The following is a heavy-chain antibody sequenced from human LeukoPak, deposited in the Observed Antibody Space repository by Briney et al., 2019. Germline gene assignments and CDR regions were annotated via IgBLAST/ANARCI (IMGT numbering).Heavy chain of an antibody. CDR1: GGSVSSGSYY. V-gene: IGHV4-61*01. D-gene: IGHD3-22*01. Sequence: KTSETLSLTCTVSGGSVSSGSYYWSWIRQPPGKGLEWIAYIYYTGSTNYNPSLKSRVTMSVDTSKNQFSLKMNSVTAADTAVYYCARGYYDSSGYFHFDYWGQETLVTVSS. J-gene: IGHJ4*02. CDR3: ARGYYDSSGYFHFDY. CDR2: IYYTGST.